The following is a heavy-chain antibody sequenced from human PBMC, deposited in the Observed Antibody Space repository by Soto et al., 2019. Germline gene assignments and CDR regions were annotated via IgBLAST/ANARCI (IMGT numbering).Heavy chain of an antibody. Sequence: QVHLVQSGAEVKKPGASVKVSCKGPGYAFTTYGITWVRQAPGQGLEWMGWISAHSGNTNYAQKLQGRVTVTRDTSTSTAYMVLRSLRSDATAVYYCARGRYGDYWGQGAVVTVSS. CDR1: GYAFTTYG. J-gene: IGHJ4*02. V-gene: IGHV1-18*01. D-gene: IGHD1-1*01. CDR3: ARGRYGDY. CDR2: ISAHSGNT.